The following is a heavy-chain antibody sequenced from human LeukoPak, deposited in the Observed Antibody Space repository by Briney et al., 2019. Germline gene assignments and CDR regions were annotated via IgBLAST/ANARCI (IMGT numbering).Heavy chain of an antibody. J-gene: IGHJ4*02. D-gene: IGHD2-2*01. CDR2: ISSSDSHI. CDR3: AKDYCSSSSCYYNY. Sequence: GGSLRLSCAASGFTFSSYTMNWVRQAPGKGLEWVSSISSSDSHIYYADSVRGRFTISRDNAKNSLYLQMNSLRAEDTALYYCAKDYCSSSSCYYNYWGQGTLVTVSS. CDR1: GFTFSSYT. V-gene: IGHV3-21*04.